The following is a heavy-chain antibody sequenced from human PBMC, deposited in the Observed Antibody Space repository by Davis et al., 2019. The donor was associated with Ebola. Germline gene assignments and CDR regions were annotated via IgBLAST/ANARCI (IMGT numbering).Heavy chain of an antibody. CDR3: ARADGYKFTNYYYYGMDV. Sequence: ETLSLTCTVSGGSISSSSYYWGWIRQPPGKGLEWVSYISSSSSTIYYADSVKGRFTISRDNAKNSLYLQMNSLRDEDTAVYYCARADGYKFTNYYYYGMDVWGQGTTVTVSS. J-gene: IGHJ6*02. V-gene: IGHV3-48*02. CDR1: GGSISSSS. D-gene: IGHD5-24*01. CDR2: ISSSSSTI.